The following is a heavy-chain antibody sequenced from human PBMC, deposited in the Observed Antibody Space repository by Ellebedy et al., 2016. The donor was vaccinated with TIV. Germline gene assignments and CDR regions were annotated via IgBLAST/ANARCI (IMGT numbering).Heavy chain of an antibody. J-gene: IGHJ4*02. V-gene: IGHV3-23*01. CDR1: GFSFSIYA. Sequence: GESLKISXAASGFSFSIYAMSWVRQTPGKGLEWISGLGGSGEATYYADSVKGRFSISRDNSKNTLYLQMNSLRAEDTAVYYCAKDGRAARPYYLDYWGQGTLVTVSS. D-gene: IGHD6-6*01. CDR3: AKDGRAARPYYLDY. CDR2: LGGSGEAT.